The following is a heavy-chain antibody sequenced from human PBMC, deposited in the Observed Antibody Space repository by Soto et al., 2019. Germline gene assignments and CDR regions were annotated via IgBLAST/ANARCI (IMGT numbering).Heavy chain of an antibody. J-gene: IGHJ6*02. V-gene: IGHV4-31*03. Sequence: PSETLSLTCTVSGGSISSGGYYWSWIRQHPGKGLEWIGYIYYSGSTYYNPSLKSRVTISVDTSKNQFSLKLSSVTAADTAVYYCARDYSTTGGMDVWGQGTTVTVSS. CDR3: ARDYSTTGGMDV. CDR2: IYYSGST. D-gene: IGHD1-1*01. CDR1: GGSISSGGYY.